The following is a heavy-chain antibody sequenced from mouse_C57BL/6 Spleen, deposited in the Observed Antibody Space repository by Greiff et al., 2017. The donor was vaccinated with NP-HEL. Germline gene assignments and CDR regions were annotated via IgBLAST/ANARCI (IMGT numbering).Heavy chain of an antibody. Sequence: VQLQQPGAELVRPGSSVKLSCKASGYTFTSYWMHWVKQRPIQGLEWIGNIDPSDSETHYNQKFKDKATLTVDKSSSTAYMQLSSLPSDDSAVYYCASGYCGISWIHFDYWGQGTTLTVSS. D-gene: IGHD1-1*01. CDR2: IDPSDSET. J-gene: IGHJ2*01. CDR1: GYTFTSYW. CDR3: ASGYCGISWIHFDY. V-gene: IGHV1-52*01.